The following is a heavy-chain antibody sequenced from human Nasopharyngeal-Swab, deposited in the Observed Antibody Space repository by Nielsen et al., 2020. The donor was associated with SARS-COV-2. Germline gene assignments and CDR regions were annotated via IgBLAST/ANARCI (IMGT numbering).Heavy chain of an antibody. CDR1: GGSFSGYY. CDR3: ARAGRVGDAFTGLDV. D-gene: IGHD1-26*01. CDR2: INHSGST. Sequence: SETLSLTCAVYGGSFSGYYWSWIRQPPGKGLEWIGEINHSGSTNYNPSLMSRVTLLIDTANNQVSLKLSDVTATDTAVYYCARAGRVGDAFTGLDVWGQGTTVTVSS. V-gene: IGHV4-34*01. J-gene: IGHJ6*02.